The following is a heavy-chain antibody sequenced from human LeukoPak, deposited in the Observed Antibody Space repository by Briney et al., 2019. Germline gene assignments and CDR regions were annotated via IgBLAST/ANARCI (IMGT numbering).Heavy chain of an antibody. J-gene: IGHJ4*02. CDR1: GGTFSSYA. CDR2: IIPILGIA. D-gene: IGHD6-13*01. V-gene: IGHV1-69*04. CDR3: ARHGGGGGTAYLY. Sequence: VASVKVSCKASGGTFSSYAISWVRQAPGQGLEWMGRIIPILGIANYAQKFQGRVTITADKSTSTAYMELSSLRSEDTAVYYCARHGGGGGTAYLYWGQGTLVTVSS.